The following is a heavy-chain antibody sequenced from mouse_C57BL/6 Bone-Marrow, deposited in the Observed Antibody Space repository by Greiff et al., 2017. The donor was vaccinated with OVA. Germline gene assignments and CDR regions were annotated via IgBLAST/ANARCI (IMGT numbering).Heavy chain of an antibody. D-gene: IGHD1-1*02. Sequence: EVKLEESGGGLVQPGGSMKLSCAASGFTFSDDWMDWVRQSPEKGLEWVAEISNKANNHATYYAVSVKGRFTISRDDSKSSVDLLMNRLRAEDTGVYYCTRGGYYWYFDVWGTGTTVTVSS. CDR2: ISNKANNHAT. V-gene: IGHV6-6*01. CDR3: TRGGYYWYFDV. J-gene: IGHJ1*03. CDR1: GFTFSDDW.